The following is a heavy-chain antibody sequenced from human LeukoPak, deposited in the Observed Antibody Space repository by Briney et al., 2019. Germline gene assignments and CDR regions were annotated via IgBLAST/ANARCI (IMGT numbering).Heavy chain of an antibody. V-gene: IGHV3-7*01. Sequence: SGGSLRLSCAASGFTFSTYWMNWVRQAPGKGLEWVANIKQDGTEKYYVDSVKGRFTISRDNARNSLFLQMDSLRAEDTAVYYCARVAYDFWSGYYYFYFMDVWGKGTTVTVSS. CDR1: GFTFSTYW. CDR2: IKQDGTEK. J-gene: IGHJ6*03. D-gene: IGHD3-3*01. CDR3: ARVAYDFWSGYYYFYFMDV.